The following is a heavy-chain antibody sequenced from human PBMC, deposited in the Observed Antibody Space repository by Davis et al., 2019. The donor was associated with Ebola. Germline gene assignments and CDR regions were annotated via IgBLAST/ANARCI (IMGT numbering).Heavy chain of an antibody. CDR3: ARGPPEDVVVVVVAADY. D-gene: IGHD2-15*01. CDR1: GFFFSTYA. V-gene: IGHV3-7*01. J-gene: IGHJ4*02. CDR2: IKQDGSEK. Sequence: PGGSLRLSCVGSGFFFSTYAMHWVRQAPGKGLEWVANIKQDGSEKYYVDSVKGRITISRDNAKNSLYLQMNSLRAEDTAVYYCARGPPEDVVVVVVAADYWGQGTLVTVSS.